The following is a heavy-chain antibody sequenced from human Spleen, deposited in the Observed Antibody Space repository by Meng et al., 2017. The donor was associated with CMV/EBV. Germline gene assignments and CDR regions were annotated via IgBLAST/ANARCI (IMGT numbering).Heavy chain of an antibody. CDR1: SGSLTDYF. J-gene: IGHJ4*02. D-gene: IGHD1-1*01. V-gene: IGHV4-34*01. Sequence: LAHTCAVYSGSLTDYFWSWIRQSPEKGLEWIGDISHSGRTNYNPSLKSRVTISVDTSSNQFFLKVTSVTAADTAVYYCARGRTDFDSWGQGTLVTVSS. CDR2: ISHSGRT. CDR3: ARGRTDFDS.